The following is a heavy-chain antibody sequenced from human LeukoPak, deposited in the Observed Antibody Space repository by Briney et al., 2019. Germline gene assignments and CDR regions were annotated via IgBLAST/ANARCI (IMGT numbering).Heavy chain of an antibody. Sequence: GGSLRLSCAASGFTFSSYAMSWVRQAPGKGLEWASAISGSGGSTYYADSVKGRFTISRDNSKNTLYLQMNSLRAEDTAVYYCAKVKFVVVVPAAIDYWGQGTLVTVSS. CDR2: ISGSGGST. D-gene: IGHD2-2*02. J-gene: IGHJ4*02. V-gene: IGHV3-23*01. CDR3: AKVKFVVVVPAAIDY. CDR1: GFTFSSYA.